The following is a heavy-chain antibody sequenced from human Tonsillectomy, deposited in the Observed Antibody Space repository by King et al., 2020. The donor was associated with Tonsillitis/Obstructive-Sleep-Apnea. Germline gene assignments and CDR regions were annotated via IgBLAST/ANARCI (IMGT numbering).Heavy chain of an antibody. CDR3: ARGPYSGSFLGHYSFDY. CDR1: AYTFTSYG. Sequence: QLVQSGAEVKEPGASVEVSCKASAYTFTSYGISWVRQAPGQGLEWMGWINTYNGNTNYAQKFQGRVTMTTDTSTSTAYMGLRSLRSDDTAVYYCARGPYSGSFLGHYSFDYWGQGTLVTVSS. V-gene: IGHV1-18*01. J-gene: IGHJ4*02. CDR2: INTYNGNT. D-gene: IGHD1-26*01.